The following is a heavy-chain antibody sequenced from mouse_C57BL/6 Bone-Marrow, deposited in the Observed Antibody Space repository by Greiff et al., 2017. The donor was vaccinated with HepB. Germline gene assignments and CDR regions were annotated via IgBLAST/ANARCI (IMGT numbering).Heavy chain of an antibody. V-gene: IGHV1-55*01. D-gene: IGHD2-5*01. CDR3: AYYSNYYLYFYV. CDR2: IYPGSGST. J-gene: IGHJ1*03. Sequence: QVQLQQPGAELVKPGASVKMSCKASGYTFTSYWITWVKQRPGQGLEWIGDIYPGSGSTNYNEKFKSKATLTVDTSSSTAYMQLSSLTSEDSAVYYCAYYSNYYLYFYVWGTGTTVTVSS. CDR1: GYTFTSYW.